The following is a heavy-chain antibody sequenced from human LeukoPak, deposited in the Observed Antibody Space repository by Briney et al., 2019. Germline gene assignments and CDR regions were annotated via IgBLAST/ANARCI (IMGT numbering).Heavy chain of an antibody. Sequence: GGSLRLSCAASGFTFSSYGMHWVRQAPGKGLQWVAYIRYDGSNKYYADSVKGRFTISRDNSKNTLYLQMNSLRAEDTAVYYCAKELPANYYDSSGYLDYWGQGTLVTVSS. J-gene: IGHJ4*02. CDR2: IRYDGSNK. CDR1: GFTFSSYG. D-gene: IGHD3-22*01. V-gene: IGHV3-30*02. CDR3: AKELPANYYDSSGYLDY.